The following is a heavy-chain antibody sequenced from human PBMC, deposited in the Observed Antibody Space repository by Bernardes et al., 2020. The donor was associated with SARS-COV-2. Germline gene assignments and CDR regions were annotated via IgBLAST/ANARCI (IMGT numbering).Heavy chain of an antibody. Sequence: GGSLRLSCAASGFSFYNAWISWVRQAPGKGLEWVGHIKSNRDGGTTDYAAPVEGRFTISRDDSKNTVYVQMNSLKAEDTAVYYCSTVWAPTVVWGQGTLVTVSS. J-gene: IGHJ4*02. CDR2: IKSNRDGGTT. CDR1: GFSFYNAW. CDR3: STVWAPTVV. V-gene: IGHV3-15*01. D-gene: IGHD4-17*01.